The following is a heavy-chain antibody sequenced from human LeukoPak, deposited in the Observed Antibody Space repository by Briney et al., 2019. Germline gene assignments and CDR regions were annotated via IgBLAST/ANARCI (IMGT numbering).Heavy chain of an antibody. J-gene: IGHJ4*02. V-gene: IGHV4-34*01. CDR2: INHSGST. D-gene: IGHD3-10*01. CDR3: ASSGSGSYYPFDY. CDR1: GGSFSGYY. Sequence: SETLSLTCAVYGGSFSGYYWSWIRQPPAKGLEWIGEINHSGSTNYNPSLKSRVTISVDTSKNQFSLKLSSVTAADTAVYYCASSGSGSYYPFDYWGQGTLVTVSS.